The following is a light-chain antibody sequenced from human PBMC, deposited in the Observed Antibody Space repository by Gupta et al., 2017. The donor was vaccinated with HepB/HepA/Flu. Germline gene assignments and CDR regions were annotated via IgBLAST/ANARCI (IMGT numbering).Light chain of an antibody. V-gene: IGKV3-15*01. CDR3: QQYNNWPPELT. Sequence: EIVMTQSPATLSVSPGERATHSCRASQSVSSNLAWYQQKPGQAPSLLIYGASTGATGIPARFSGIGSVTEFTLTISSLQSEDFAVYYCQQYNNWPPELTFGGGTKVEIK. CDR2: GAS. J-gene: IGKJ4*01. CDR1: QSVSSN.